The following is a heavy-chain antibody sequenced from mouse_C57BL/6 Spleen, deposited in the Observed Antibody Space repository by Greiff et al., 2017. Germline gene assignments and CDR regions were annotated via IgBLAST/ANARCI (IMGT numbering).Heavy chain of an antibody. CDR3: ASTQAGYYAMGY. CDR1: GYTFTDYN. J-gene: IGHJ4*01. V-gene: IGHV1-18*01. CDR2: INPNNGGT. Sequence: VQLQQSGPELVKPGASVKIPCKASGYTFTDYNMAWVKQSHGKSLEWIGDINPNNGGTIYNQKFKGKATLTVDKSASTDYMELRSLTSDDTAVYSCASTQAGYYAMGYRGQGTSVTVST.